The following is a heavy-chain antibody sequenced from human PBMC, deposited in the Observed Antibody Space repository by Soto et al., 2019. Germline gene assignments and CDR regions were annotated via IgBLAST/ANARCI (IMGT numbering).Heavy chain of an antibody. V-gene: IGHV3-7*05. CDR1: GFTFNAYW. CDR3: VRDRTEYGSYGSSYYDVFDI. CDR2: INRDGTEK. Sequence: EVQLVESGGGLVQPGGSLRLSCAASGFTFNAYWMTWVRQAPGKGLEWVANINRDGTEKNHVNSVKGRFTVSRDNAKKSLHLQMYRLRAEDTAVYYCVRDRTEYGSYGSSYYDVFDIWGQGTKVTVSS. J-gene: IGHJ3*02. D-gene: IGHD6-6*01.